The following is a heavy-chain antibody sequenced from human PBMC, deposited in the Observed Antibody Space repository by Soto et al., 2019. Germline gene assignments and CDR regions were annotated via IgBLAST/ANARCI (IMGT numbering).Heavy chain of an antibody. CDR3: ARGNSAYVMLTGYGRENWFDP. D-gene: IGHD3-9*01. CDR1: GGSISSYY. CDR2: IYYSGST. Sequence: SETLSLTCTGSGGSISSYYWSWIRQPPGKGLEWIGYIYYSGSTNYNPSLKSRVTISVDTSKNQFSLKLSSVTAADTAVYYCARGNSAYVMLTGYGRENWFDPWGQGTLVTVSS. J-gene: IGHJ5*02. V-gene: IGHV4-59*01.